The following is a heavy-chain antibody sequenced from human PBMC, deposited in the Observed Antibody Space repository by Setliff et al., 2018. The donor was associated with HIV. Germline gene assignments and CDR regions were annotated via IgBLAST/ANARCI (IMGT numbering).Heavy chain of an antibody. CDR3: ARRPYTALVPFDY. CDR1: GGYISSSNW. D-gene: IGHD5-18*01. J-gene: IGHJ4*02. V-gene: IGHV4-4*02. Sequence: PSETLSLTCAVSGGYISSSNWWSWVRQPPGKGLEWIGEIYHSGSTKYNPSLKSRVTISVDKSKNQFSLKLSSVTAADTAVYYCARRPYTALVPFDYWGQGTLVTVSS. CDR2: IYHSGST.